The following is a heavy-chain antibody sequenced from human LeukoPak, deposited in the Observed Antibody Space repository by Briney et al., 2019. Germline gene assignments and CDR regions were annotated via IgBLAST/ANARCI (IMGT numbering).Heavy chain of an antibody. CDR3: AKVRQNYYYYMDV. Sequence: GGTLRLSCAASGFTFSSYGMTWVRQAPGKGLEWVAVISYDGSNKYYADSVKGRFTISRDNSKNTLYLQMNSLRAEDTAVYYCAKVRQNYYYYMDVWGKGTTVTVSS. V-gene: IGHV3-30*18. CDR2: ISYDGSNK. J-gene: IGHJ6*03. CDR1: GFTFSSYG.